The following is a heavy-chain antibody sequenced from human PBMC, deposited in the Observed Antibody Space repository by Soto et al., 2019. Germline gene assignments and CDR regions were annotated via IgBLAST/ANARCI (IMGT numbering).Heavy chain of an antibody. J-gene: IGHJ4*02. CDR1: GFTFDDYA. Sequence: RRLSCAASGFTFDDYAMHWVRQAPGKGLEWVSGISWNSGSIGYADSVKGRFTISRDNAKNSLYLQMNSLRAEDTALYYCAKDIGGSYTRYYFDYWGQGTLVTVSS. V-gene: IGHV3-9*01. CDR3: AKDIGGSYTRYYFDY. CDR2: ISWNSGSI. D-gene: IGHD1-26*01.